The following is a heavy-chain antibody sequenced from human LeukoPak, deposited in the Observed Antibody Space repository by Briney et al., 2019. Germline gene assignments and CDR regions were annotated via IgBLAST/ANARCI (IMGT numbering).Heavy chain of an antibody. CDR1: GGSISSSSYY. J-gene: IGHJ6*02. CDR3: ASIQKGPGIAAAVWYYYGMDV. CDR2: IYYSGST. D-gene: IGHD6-13*01. Sequence: PSEALSLTCTVSGGSISSSSYYWGWIRQPPGKGLEWIGSIYYSGSTYYNPSLKSRVTISVDTSKNQFSLKLSSVTAADTAVYYCASIQKGPGIAAAVWYYYGMDVWGQGTTVTVSS. V-gene: IGHV4-39*01.